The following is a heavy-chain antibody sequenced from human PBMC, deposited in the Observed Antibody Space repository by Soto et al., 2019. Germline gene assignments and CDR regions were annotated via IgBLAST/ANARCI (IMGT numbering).Heavy chain of an antibody. J-gene: IGHJ4*02. D-gene: IGHD3-3*01. V-gene: IGHV1-18*04. CDR2: ISAYNGNT. CDR1: GYTFTSYG. Sequence: SVKASCKAPGYTFTSYGISWVRQTPVQGLEWMGWISAYNGNTNYAQKLQGRVTMTTDTSTSTAYMELRSLRSDDTAVYYRARGGDFWSGYYDEAYFEYWGQGTLVTVSS. CDR3: ARGGDFWSGYYDEAYFEY.